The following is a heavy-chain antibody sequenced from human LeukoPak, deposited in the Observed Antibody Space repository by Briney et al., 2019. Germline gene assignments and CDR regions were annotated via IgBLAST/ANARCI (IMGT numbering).Heavy chain of an antibody. V-gene: IGHV4-59*08. CDR3: ARAGDGYYYYYYMDV. Sequence: SETLSLTCSVSNGSFSTYYWGWIRRPPGKRLEWIGYIFSSESSNTNYNPSLNGRVTISVDTSKNRFSLTLNSVTAADTAVYYCARAGDGYYYYYYMDVWGKGTTVTVSS. CDR1: NGSFSTYY. D-gene: IGHD5-24*01. CDR2: IFSSESSNT. J-gene: IGHJ6*03.